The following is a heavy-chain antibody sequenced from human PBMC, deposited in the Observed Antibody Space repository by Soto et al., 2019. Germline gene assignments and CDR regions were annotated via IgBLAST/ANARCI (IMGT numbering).Heavy chain of an antibody. J-gene: IGHJ4*02. CDR1: GASISTSHW. CDR3: AKAAPYCLES. CDR2: IYPSGST. Sequence: QVQLQESGPGLVKPSGTLSLTCGVSGASISTSHWLSWVRQPPGQVLEWIGEIYPSGSTNYNPSLGSQVPISVAKSKTQISLRLNPVPAADTAVYYCAKAAPYCLESWGLGTLVTVS. V-gene: IGHV4-4*02. D-gene: IGHD2-21*02.